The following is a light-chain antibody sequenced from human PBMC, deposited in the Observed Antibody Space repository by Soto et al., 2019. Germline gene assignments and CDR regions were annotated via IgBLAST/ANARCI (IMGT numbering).Light chain of an antibody. Sequence: DIRMTQSPSTLSGSVGDRVTITCRASQTISSWLAWYQQKPGRAPKFLIYDASSLESGVPSRFSGSGSGTDFTLTISSLQPDDIATYYCQQYSTFWTFGQGTKVDI. CDR2: DAS. V-gene: IGKV1-5*01. CDR1: QTISSW. CDR3: QQYSTFWT. J-gene: IGKJ1*01.